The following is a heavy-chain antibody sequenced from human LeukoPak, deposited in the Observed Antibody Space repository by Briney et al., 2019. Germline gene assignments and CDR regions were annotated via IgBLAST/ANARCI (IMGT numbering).Heavy chain of an antibody. V-gene: IGHV1-3*01. J-gene: IGHJ6*02. CDR1: GGTFSTYT. D-gene: IGHD2-2*01. CDR3: AREVVVPADPYYYYGMDV. Sequence: ASVKVSCKASGGTFSTYTVNWVRQAPGQRLEWMGWINAGNGNTKYSQKFQGRATITRDTSASTAYMELSSLRSEDTAVYYCAREVVVPADPYYYYGMDVWGQGTTVTVSS. CDR2: INAGNGNT.